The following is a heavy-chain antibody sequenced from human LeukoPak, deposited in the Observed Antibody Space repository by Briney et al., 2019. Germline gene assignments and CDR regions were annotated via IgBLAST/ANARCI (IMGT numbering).Heavy chain of an antibody. V-gene: IGHV1-18*01. CDR2: ISAHNGNT. CDR3: ARDPRGYCSAGTCYSLSDWFDP. D-gene: IGHD2-15*01. CDR1: GYTFTSYS. Sequence: ASVKVSCKASGYTFTSYSISWVRQAPGQGLEWMESISAHNGNTNYAQKLQGRVTMTTDTSTSTAYMELRSLRPDDTALYYCARDPRGYCSAGTCYSLSDWFDPWGQGTLVTVSS. J-gene: IGHJ5*02.